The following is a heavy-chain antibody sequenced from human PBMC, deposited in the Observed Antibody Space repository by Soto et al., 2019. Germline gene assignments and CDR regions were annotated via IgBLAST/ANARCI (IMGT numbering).Heavy chain of an antibody. J-gene: IGHJ6*02. D-gene: IGHD3-3*01. CDR3: ARYDFWSGYLDYYYGMDV. V-gene: IGHV1-18*01. CDR1: GYTFTSYG. CDR2: ISAYNGNT. Sequence: QVQLVQSGAEVKKPGASVKVSCKASGYTFTSYGISWVRQAPGQGLEWMGWISAYNGNTNYAQKLQGRVNMTTDTSTSTAYMELSSLRSDDTAVYYCARYDFWSGYLDYYYGMDVWGQGTTVTVSS.